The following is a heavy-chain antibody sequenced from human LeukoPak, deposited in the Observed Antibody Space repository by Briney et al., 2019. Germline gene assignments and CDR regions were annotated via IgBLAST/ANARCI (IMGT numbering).Heavy chain of an antibody. D-gene: IGHD3-22*01. Sequence: ASVKVSCTASEYTFTGYYMHWVRQAPGQGLEWMGWINPNSGGTNYAQDFQGRVTMTRDTSISTAYMELSRLRSDDTAVYYCARERNYYDSSGYYHVFDYWGQGTLVTVSS. CDR2: INPNSGGT. CDR1: EYTFTGYY. CDR3: ARERNYYDSSGYYHVFDY. J-gene: IGHJ4*02. V-gene: IGHV1-2*02.